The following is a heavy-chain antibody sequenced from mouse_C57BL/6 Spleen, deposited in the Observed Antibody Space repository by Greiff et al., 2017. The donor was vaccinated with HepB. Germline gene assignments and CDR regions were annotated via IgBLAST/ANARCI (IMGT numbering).Heavy chain of an antibody. D-gene: IGHD1-1*01. Sequence: VQLQQPGAELVRPGTSVKLSCKASGYTFTSYWMHWVKQRPGQGLEWIGVIDPSDSYTNYNQKFKGKATLTVDTSSSTAYMQLSSLTSEDSAVYYCARVIHYYGSSPYYFDYWGQGTTLTVSS. CDR3: ARVIHYYGSSPYYFDY. V-gene: IGHV1-59*01. CDR1: GYTFTSYW. J-gene: IGHJ2*01. CDR2: IDPSDSYT.